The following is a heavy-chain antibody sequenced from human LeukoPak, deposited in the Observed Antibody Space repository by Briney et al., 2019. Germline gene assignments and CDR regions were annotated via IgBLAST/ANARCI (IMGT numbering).Heavy chain of an antibody. J-gene: IGHJ4*02. CDR2: INPNSGGT. CDR1: GYTFTGYY. V-gene: IGHV1-2*02. Sequence: ASVKVSCKASGYTFTGYYMHWVRQAPGQGLEWMGWINPNSGGTNYAQKFQGRVTMTRDTSISTAYMELSRLRSDDTAVYYCARDGLRFLEWLPEDFWGQGTLVTVSS. D-gene: IGHD3-3*01. CDR3: ARDGLRFLEWLPEDF.